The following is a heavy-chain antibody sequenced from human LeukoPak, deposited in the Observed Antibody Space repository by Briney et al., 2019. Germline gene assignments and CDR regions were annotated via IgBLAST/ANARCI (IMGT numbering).Heavy chain of an antibody. CDR2: INSDGSST. CDR3: ARDSRIQLWGMLRY. CDR1: GFTFSSYW. D-gene: IGHD5-18*01. V-gene: IGHV3-74*01. J-gene: IGHJ4*02. Sequence: PGGSLRLPCAAPGFTFSSYWMHWVRQAPGKGLVWVSRINSDGSSTSYADSVKGRFTISRDNAKNTLYLQMNSLRAEDTAVYYCARDSRIQLWGMLRYWGQGTLVTVSS.